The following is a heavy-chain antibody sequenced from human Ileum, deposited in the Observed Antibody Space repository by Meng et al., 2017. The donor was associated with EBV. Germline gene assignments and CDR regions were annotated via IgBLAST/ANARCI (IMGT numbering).Heavy chain of an antibody. V-gene: IGHV4-4*02. Sequence: AHLHESAPGSVKPSVTLSPPGSVSGDFISSSQWWTSVRQPPGKGWVVIGEMHPSGSTYFNPSLECRVAISLDTFNKQFFLRRTSLTAADTSVYYCAIANDSSLNSWGQGTLVTVSS. CDR1: GDFISSSQW. CDR3: AIANDSSLNS. J-gene: IGHJ4*02. CDR2: MHPSGST. D-gene: IGHD2-15*01.